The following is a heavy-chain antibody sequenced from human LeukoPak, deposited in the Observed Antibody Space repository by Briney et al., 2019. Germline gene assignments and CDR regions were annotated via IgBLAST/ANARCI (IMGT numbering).Heavy chain of an antibody. CDR3: ARDPRNDYGDYFFDY. CDR1: GYTFTGYY. J-gene: IGHJ4*02. V-gene: IGHV1-2*02. D-gene: IGHD4-17*01. Sequence: ASVKVSCKASGYTFTGYYIHWVRQAPGQGLEWMGWINPNSGGTNYAQKFQGRVTMTRDTSISTAYMELSRLRSDDTAVYYCARDPRNDYGDYFFDYWGQGTLVTVSS. CDR2: INPNSGGT.